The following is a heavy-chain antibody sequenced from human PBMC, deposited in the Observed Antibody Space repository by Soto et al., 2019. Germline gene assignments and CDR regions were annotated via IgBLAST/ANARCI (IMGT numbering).Heavy chain of an antibody. Sequence: GGSLRLSCAASGFSFDDYAMHWVRQVPGKGLEWVSGISWNSGKNGYADSVKGRFTASRDNTKNSVYLQMNSLRGEDTALYYCAKGDSGSPSYGMDVWGQGTTVTVSS. CDR3: AKGDSGSPSYGMDV. CDR2: ISWNSGKN. V-gene: IGHV3-9*01. CDR1: GFSFDDYA. D-gene: IGHD6-6*01. J-gene: IGHJ6*02.